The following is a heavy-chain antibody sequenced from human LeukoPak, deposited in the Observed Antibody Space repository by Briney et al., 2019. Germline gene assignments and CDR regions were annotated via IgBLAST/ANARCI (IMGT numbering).Heavy chain of an antibody. J-gene: IGHJ4*02. V-gene: IGHV4-59*01. CDR1: GGSISSYY. CDR2: IYYSGST. Sequence: PSETLSLTCTVSGGSISSYYWSWIRQPPGKGLEWIGYIYYSGSTNYNPSLKSRVTISVDTSKNQFSLKLSSVTAADTAVYYCAREGRIYYDFWSGHQYYFDYWGQGTLVTVSS. CDR3: AREGRIYYDFWSGHQYYFDY. D-gene: IGHD3-3*01.